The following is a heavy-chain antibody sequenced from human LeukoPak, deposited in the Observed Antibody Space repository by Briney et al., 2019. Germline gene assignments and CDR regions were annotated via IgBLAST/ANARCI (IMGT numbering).Heavy chain of an antibody. D-gene: IGHD1-26*01. V-gene: IGHV3-7*04. Sequence: PGGSLRLSCVASAFAFSSNWMSWVRQAPGKGLEWVASIKEDGSETYYVDSVKGRFTISRDNAKNSLYLQMNSLRAEDTAVYYCARDLHPRYYLPDYWGQGTLVTASS. CDR1: AFAFSSNW. CDR3: ARDLHPRYYLPDY. CDR2: IKEDGSET. J-gene: IGHJ4*02.